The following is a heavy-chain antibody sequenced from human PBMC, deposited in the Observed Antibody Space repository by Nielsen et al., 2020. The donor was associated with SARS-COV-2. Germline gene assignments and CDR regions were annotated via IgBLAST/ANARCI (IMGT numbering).Heavy chain of an antibody. D-gene: IGHD6-6*01. CDR3: ARETEYSSSSGYYYYGMDV. CDR1: GGSISSGGYY. J-gene: IGHJ6*02. Sequence: SETLSLTCTVSGGSISSGGYYWSWIRQHPGKGLEWIGYIYYSGSTNYNPSLKSRVTMSVDTSKNQFSLKLSSVTAADTAVYYCARETEYSSSSGYYYYGMDVWGQGTTVTVSS. CDR2: IYYSGST. V-gene: IGHV4-61*08.